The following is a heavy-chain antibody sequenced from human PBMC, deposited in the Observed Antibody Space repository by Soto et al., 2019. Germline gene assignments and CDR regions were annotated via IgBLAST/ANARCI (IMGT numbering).Heavy chain of an antibody. V-gene: IGHV1-3*01. Sequence: QVQLVQSGAEVKKPGASVKVSCKASGYTFTSYAMRWVRQAPGQRLEWMGWINADNGNTKYSQKFQGRVTITSDTSASMAFRDLSCQRSADTDVSNCDSDAAPPDVWGQGTPVTVSS. J-gene: IGHJ6*02. D-gene: IGHD2-15*01. CDR2: INADNGNT. CDR3: DSDAAPPDV. CDR1: GYTFTSYA.